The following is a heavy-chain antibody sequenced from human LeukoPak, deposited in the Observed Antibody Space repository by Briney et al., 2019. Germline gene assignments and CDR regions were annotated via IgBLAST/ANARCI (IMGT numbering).Heavy chain of an antibody. CDR2: IRSKAYGGTT. CDR1: GFTFGDYA. CDR3: TSYSSSSFWRD. J-gene: IGHJ4*02. Sequence: GGSLRLSCTASGFTFGDYAMSWFRQAPGKGLEWVGFIRSKAYGGTTEYAASVKGRFTISRDDSKSIAYLQMNSLKTEDTAVYYCTSYSSSSFWRDWGQGTLVTVSS. D-gene: IGHD6-6*01. V-gene: IGHV3-49*03.